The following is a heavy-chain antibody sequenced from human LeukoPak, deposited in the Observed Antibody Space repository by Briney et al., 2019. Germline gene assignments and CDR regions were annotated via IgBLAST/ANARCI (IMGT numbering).Heavy chain of an antibody. CDR2: INPNSGGT. CDR1: GYTFTGYY. CDR3: ARDGSGSTGYNWFDP. Sequence: ASVKVSRKASGYTFTGYYMHWVRQAPGQGLEWMGWINPNSGGTNYAQKFQGRVTMTRDTSISTAYMELSRLRSDDTAVYYCARDGSGSTGYNWFDPWGRGTLVTVSS. J-gene: IGHJ5*02. D-gene: IGHD3-10*01. V-gene: IGHV1-2*02.